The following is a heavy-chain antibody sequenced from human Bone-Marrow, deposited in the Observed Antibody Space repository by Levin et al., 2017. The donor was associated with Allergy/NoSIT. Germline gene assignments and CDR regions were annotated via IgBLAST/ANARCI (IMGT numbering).Heavy chain of an antibody. Sequence: PGGSLRLSCAASGFTFSSYPMHWVRQAPGKGLDWVAVIWYDGSNKHYADSVKGRFTISRDNSKNTLYLQMNSLRAEDTAVYYCARAGELDYADWFFDLWGRGTLVTVSS. D-gene: IGHD1-26*01. J-gene: IGHJ2*01. CDR2: IWYDGSNK. CDR1: GFTFSSYP. CDR3: ARAGELDYADWFFDL. V-gene: IGHV3-33*01.